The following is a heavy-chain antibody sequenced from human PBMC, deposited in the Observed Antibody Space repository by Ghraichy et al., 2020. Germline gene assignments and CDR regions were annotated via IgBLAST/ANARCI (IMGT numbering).Heavy chain of an antibody. Sequence: LSLTCAASGFTFSSYSMNWVRQAPGKGLEWVSYISSSSSTIYYADSVKGRFTISRDNAKNSLYLQMNSLRDEDTAVYYCAREGSYGDYPIDYWGQGTLVTVSS. CDR1: GFTFSSYS. CDR3: AREGSYGDYPIDY. D-gene: IGHD4-17*01. J-gene: IGHJ4*02. CDR2: ISSSSSTI. V-gene: IGHV3-48*02.